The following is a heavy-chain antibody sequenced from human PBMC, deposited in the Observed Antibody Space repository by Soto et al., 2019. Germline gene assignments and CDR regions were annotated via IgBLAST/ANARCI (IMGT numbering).Heavy chain of an antibody. V-gene: IGHV3-9*01. D-gene: IGHD6-19*01. CDR2: ISWNSGSI. CDR1: GFTFDDYA. Sequence: GGSLRLSCAASGFTFDDYAMHWVRQAPGKGLEWVSGISWNSGSIGYADSVKGRFTISRDNAKNSLYLQMNSLRAEDTALYYCAKGLSSGWETFDYWGQGTLVTVSS. CDR3: AKGLSSGWETFDY. J-gene: IGHJ4*02.